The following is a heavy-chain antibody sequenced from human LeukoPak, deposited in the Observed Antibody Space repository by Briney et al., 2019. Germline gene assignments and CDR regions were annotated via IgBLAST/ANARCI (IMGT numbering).Heavy chain of an antibody. V-gene: IGHV4-39*01. CDR2: IYYSGTT. Sequence: SETLSLTCTVSGGSVSNGRYYWGWIRQPPGKGLDWIAIIYYSGTTYYNPSLKSRVTISVDTSKNQFSLRLSSVTAADTAVYYCAEASEWSINYWGQGTLVTVSS. CDR1: GGSVSNGRYY. D-gene: IGHD3-3*01. CDR3: AEASEWSINY. J-gene: IGHJ4*02.